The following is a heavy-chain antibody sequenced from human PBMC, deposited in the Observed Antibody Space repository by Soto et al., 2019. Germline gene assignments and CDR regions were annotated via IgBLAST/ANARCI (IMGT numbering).Heavy chain of an antibody. CDR1: GFIFSDYT. D-gene: IGHD5-12*01. Sequence: GGSLRLSCIASGFIFSDYTVTWFRQAPGKGLEWVGFIRRKAYGGTTEYAASVRGRFTISRDDSKSVAYLQTNSLKTEDTGVYYCTTSPVAYGFDVWGQGTTVTVSS. J-gene: IGHJ6*02. CDR3: TTSPVAYGFDV. CDR2: IRRKAYGGTT. V-gene: IGHV3-49*03.